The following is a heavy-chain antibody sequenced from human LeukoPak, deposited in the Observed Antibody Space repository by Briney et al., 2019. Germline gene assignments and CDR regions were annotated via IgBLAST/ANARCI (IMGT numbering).Heavy chain of an antibody. CDR3: AKDIDLTYYFDY. J-gene: IGHJ4*02. CDR2: ISGSGGST. V-gene: IGHV3-23*01. CDR1: GFTFSSYA. D-gene: IGHD3-16*01. Sequence: GGSLRLSCAAPGFTFSSYAMSSVRHAPGKGLGWVSAISGSGGSTYYADSVKGRFTISRDNSKNTLYLQMYSLRAEDTAVYYCAKDIDLTYYFDYWGQGTLVTVSS.